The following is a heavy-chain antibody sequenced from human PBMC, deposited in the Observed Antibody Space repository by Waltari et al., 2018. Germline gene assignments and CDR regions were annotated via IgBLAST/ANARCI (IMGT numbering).Heavy chain of an antibody. CDR2: IYYSGTT. CDR3: AREAPLVGATDY. CDR1: GGSISSYY. J-gene: IGHJ4*02. D-gene: IGHD1-26*01. V-gene: IGHV4-59*01. Sequence: QVQLQESGPGLVKPSETLSLTCTVPGGSISSYYWSWIRQPPGKGLEWIGYIYYSGTTNYNPSLKSRVTISVDTSKNQFSLKLNSVTAADTAVYYCAREAPLVGATDYWGQGTLVTVSS.